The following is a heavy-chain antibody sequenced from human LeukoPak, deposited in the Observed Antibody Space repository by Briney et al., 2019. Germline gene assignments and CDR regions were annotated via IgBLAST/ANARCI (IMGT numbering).Heavy chain of an antibody. J-gene: IGHJ6*03. D-gene: IGHD1-26*01. V-gene: IGHV3-7*01. CDR1: GFTFRSYW. Sequence: GGSLRLSCVASGFTFRSYWMSWVRQAPGKGLEWVANINQDGSEKYDVDSAKGRFTISRDNAKNSLYLEMNSLRVEDTAMYYCARGGGGSYPLDYYYMDVWGKGTTVTVSS. CDR3: ARGGGGSYPLDYYYMDV. CDR2: INQDGSEK.